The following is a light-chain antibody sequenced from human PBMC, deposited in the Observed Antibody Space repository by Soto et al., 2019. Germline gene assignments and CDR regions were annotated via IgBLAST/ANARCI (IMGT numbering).Light chain of an antibody. CDR3: QQYYHWPVT. Sequence: EIVMKQSPATLSVSPGESATLSCRASQSISGNLAWYQQKPGLSPRLLISGASTGATGIPPRFRGSGSGTEFTLTVDTLQSEDIAIYYCQQYYHWPVTFGGGTKVDI. J-gene: IGKJ4*01. CDR2: GAS. CDR1: QSISGN. V-gene: IGKV3-15*01.